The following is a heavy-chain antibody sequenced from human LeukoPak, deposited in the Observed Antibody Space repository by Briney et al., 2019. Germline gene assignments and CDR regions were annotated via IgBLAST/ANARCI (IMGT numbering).Heavy chain of an antibody. CDR3: ARELGTSYGYFDY. J-gene: IGHJ4*02. CDR1: GGTFSSYA. D-gene: IGHD5-18*01. Sequence: AASVKVSCKASGGTFSSYAISWVRQAPGQGLEWMGGIIPIFGTASYAQKFQGRVTITADESTSTAYMELSSLRSEDTAVYYCARELGTSYGYFDYWGQGTLVTVSS. V-gene: IGHV1-69*13. CDR2: IIPIFGTA.